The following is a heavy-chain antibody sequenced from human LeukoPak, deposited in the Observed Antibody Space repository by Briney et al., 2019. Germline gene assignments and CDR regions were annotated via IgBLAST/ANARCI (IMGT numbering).Heavy chain of an antibody. CDR2: IYHSGST. CDR3: ARVYSHDYFDY. Sequence: KPSETLSLTCTVSGYSISSGYYWGWIRQPPGKGLEWIGSIYHSGSTYYNPSLKSRVTISVDTSKNQFSLKLSSVTAADTAVYYCARVYSHDYFDYWGQGTLVTVSS. J-gene: IGHJ4*02. CDR1: GYSISSGYY. V-gene: IGHV4-38-2*02. D-gene: IGHD4-11*01.